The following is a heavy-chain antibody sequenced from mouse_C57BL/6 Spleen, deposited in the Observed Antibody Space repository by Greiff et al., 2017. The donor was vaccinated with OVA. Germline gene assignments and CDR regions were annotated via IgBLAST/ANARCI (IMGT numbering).Heavy chain of an antibody. D-gene: IGHD1-1*01. V-gene: IGHV10-1*01. J-gene: IGHJ1*03. CDR2: IRSKSNNYAT. Sequence: EVKLMESGGGLVQPKGSLKLSCAASGFSFNTYAMNWVRQAPGKGLEWVARIRSKSNNYATYYADSVKDRFTISRDDSESMLYLQMNNLKTEDTAMYYCVRLSYYGSSYVGYFDVWGTGTTVTVSS. CDR3: VRLSYYGSSYVGYFDV. CDR1: GFSFNTYA.